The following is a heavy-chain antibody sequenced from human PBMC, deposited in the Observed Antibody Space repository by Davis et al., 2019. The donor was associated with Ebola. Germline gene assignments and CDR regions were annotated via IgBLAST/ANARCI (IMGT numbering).Heavy chain of an antibody. CDR2: IGGFNGNT. D-gene: IGHD2-2*01. CDR3: ARDIRAGVPVDPHFEY. CDR1: GYNYNDFG. V-gene: IGHV1-18*01. J-gene: IGHJ4*02. Sequence: AASVKVSCKASGYNYNDFGVTWVRQAPGQGLEWMGWIGGFNGNTYYAQGFKDRITMTTDTSTATAYMELRSLRPDDTAVYYCARDIRAGVPVDPHFEYWGQGTLVTVSS.